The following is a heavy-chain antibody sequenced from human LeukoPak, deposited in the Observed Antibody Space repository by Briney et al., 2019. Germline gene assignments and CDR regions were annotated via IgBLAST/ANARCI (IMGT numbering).Heavy chain of an antibody. V-gene: IGHV1-69*01. CDR3: ARGSQYYDFWSGPMGWYFGL. CDR1: GGTFSSYA. Sequence: SVKVSCKASGGTFSSYAISWVRQAPGQGLEWMGGIIPIFGTANYAQKFQGRVTITADESTSTAYMELSSLRSEDTAVYYCARGSQYYDFWSGPMGWYFGLWGRGTLVTVSS. D-gene: IGHD3-3*01. J-gene: IGHJ2*01. CDR2: IIPIFGTA.